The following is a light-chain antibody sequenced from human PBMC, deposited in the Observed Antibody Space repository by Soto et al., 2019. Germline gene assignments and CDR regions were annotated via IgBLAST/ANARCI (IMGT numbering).Light chain of an antibody. CDR1: SSNTGRNA. Sequence: QSVLTQPPSASGTPGQRVIISCSGSSSNTGRNAVNWYQQLPGTAPKLLIYTSDQRPSGVPDRFSGSQSGTSASLAISGLQSEDEADYYCASWDDSLSGYVFGTGTKV. J-gene: IGLJ1*01. CDR2: TSD. V-gene: IGLV1-44*01. CDR3: ASWDDSLSGYV.